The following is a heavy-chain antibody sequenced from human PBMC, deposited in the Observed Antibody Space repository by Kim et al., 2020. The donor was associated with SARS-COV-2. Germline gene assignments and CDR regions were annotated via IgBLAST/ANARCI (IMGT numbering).Heavy chain of an antibody. CDR2: IYYSGST. V-gene: IGHV4-39*01. CDR3: ARQIYVVVAAEYYFDY. J-gene: IGHJ4*02. Sequence: SETLSLTCTVSGGSISSSSYYWGWIRQPPGKGLEWIGSIYYSGSTYYNPSLKSRVTISVDTSKNQFSLKLSSVTAADTAVYYCARQIYVVVAAEYYFDYWGQGPWSPSPQ. D-gene: IGHD2-15*01. CDR1: GGSISSSSYY.